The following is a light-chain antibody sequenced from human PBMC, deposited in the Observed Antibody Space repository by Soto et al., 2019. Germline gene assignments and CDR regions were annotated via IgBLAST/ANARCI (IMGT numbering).Light chain of an antibody. Sequence: EIVLTQSPANLSLSPGDRATLSCGASQSVSSNSLAWYQQKPGLSPRLLIYDASSRATGIPDRFSGSGSGTDFTLTISRLEPEDFAEYYCQQYGTSPFTFGPGTKLDIK. J-gene: IGKJ3*01. CDR1: QSVSSNS. CDR3: QQYGTSPFT. V-gene: IGKV3D-20*01. CDR2: DAS.